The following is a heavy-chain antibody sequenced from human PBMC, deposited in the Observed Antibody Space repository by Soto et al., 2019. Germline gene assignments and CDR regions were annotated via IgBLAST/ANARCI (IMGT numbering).Heavy chain of an antibody. J-gene: IGHJ6*02. V-gene: IGHV3-48*02. CDR2: ISSSSSTI. CDR3: ARAGGSGSYYDYYSYGMDV. CDR1: GFTFSSYS. D-gene: IGHD3-10*01. Sequence: PGGSLRLSCAASGFTFSSYSMNWVRQAPGKGLEWVSYISSSSSTIYYADSVKGRFTISRDNAKNSLYLQMNSLRDEDTAVYYCARAGGSGSYYDYYSYGMDVWGQGTTVTVSS.